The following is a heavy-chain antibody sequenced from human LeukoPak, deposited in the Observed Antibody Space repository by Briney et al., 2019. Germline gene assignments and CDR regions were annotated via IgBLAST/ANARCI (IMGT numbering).Heavy chain of an antibody. J-gene: IGHJ4*02. CDR1: GFTFSSYA. CDR2: IGGSSGRT. V-gene: IGHV3-23*01. Sequence: PGGSLRLSCAASGFTFSSYAMSWVRQAPGKGLEWVSGIGGSSGRTYYADPVKGRFTISRDNSKNTLYLQMNSLRAEDTAVYYCARGGLRYNGFDYWGQGTLVTVSS. CDR3: ARGGLRYNGFDY. D-gene: IGHD4-17*01.